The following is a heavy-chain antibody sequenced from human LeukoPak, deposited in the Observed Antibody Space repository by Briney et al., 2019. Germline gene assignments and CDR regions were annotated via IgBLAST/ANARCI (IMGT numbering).Heavy chain of an antibody. CDR1: GGSISSGSYY. V-gene: IGHV4-61*02. J-gene: IGHJ6*03. CDR3: ARDRVYYDSSGYYFGYYYHYMDV. CDR2: IYTSGST. D-gene: IGHD3-22*01. Sequence: SQTLSLTCTVSGGSISSGSYYWSWIRQPAGKGLEWIGRIYTSGSTNYNPSLKSRVTISVDTSKNQFSLKLSSVTAADTAVYYCARDRVYYDSSGYYFGYYYHYMDVWGKGTTVTISS.